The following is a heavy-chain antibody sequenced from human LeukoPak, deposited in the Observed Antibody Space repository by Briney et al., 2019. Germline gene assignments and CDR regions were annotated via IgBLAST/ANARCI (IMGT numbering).Heavy chain of an antibody. CDR2: IYWNDDK. D-gene: IGHD3-16*01. V-gene: IGHV2-5*01. CDR3: AHINAWGSYSLFDY. Sequence: SGPTLVNPTQPLTLTCTLSGFSLSTNGVGVGWIRQPPGKALEWLALIYWNDDKRYSPSLKSRLTITRDTSRNRVGLTMTNMDPVDAGTYYCAHINAWGSYSLFDYWGQGTLVTVSS. J-gene: IGHJ4*02. CDR1: GFSLSTNGVG.